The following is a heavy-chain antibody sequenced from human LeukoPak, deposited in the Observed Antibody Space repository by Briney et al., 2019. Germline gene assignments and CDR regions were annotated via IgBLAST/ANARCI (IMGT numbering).Heavy chain of an antibody. V-gene: IGHV3-21*01. J-gene: IGHJ4*02. CDR1: GFTFSSYS. CDR2: ISSSSSYI. Sequence: GGSLRLSCAASGFTFSSYSMNWVRQAPGKGLEWVSSISSSSSYIYYADSVKGRFTISRDNAENSLYLQVNSLRVEDTAVYYCARAPTVLVGYCSSSSCQADYWGQGTLVTVSS. D-gene: IGHD2-2*01. CDR3: ARAPTVLVGYCSSSSCQADY.